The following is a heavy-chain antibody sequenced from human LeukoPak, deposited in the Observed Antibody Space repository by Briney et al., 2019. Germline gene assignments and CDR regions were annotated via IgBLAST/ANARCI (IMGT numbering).Heavy chain of an antibody. CDR1: GVSINSSSSYS. Sequence: SETLSLTCTVSGVSINSSSSYSWGWIRQPPGKGLECIGSIYYSGSSYYNPSLKSRVTISVDTSKNQFSLKLSSVTAADTAVYYCARVTGYMIEDYFDYWGQGTLVTVSS. J-gene: IGHJ4*02. V-gene: IGHV4-39*07. CDR2: IYYSGSS. D-gene: IGHD3-22*01. CDR3: ARVTGYMIEDYFDY.